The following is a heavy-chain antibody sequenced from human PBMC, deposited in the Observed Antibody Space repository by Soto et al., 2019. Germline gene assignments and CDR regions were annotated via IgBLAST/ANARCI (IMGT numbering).Heavy chain of an antibody. Sequence: GGSPGLSCAASGVSVRNYNMHWVRQAPGKGLEWVSYISSSSNTIYYADSVKGRFTISRDNAKNSLYLQMNSLRAEDTAVYYCARPSCGGDCYSPVYWGQGTLVTVSS. CDR3: ARPSCGGDCYSPVY. CDR2: ISSSSNTI. J-gene: IGHJ4*02. V-gene: IGHV3-48*01. D-gene: IGHD2-21*02. CDR1: GVSVRNYN.